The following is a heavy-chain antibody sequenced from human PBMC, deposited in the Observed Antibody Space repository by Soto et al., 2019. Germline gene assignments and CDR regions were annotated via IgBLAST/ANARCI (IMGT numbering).Heavy chain of an antibody. D-gene: IGHD6-13*01. J-gene: IGHJ4*02. CDR2: IYYSGST. CDR1: GGSVSSGSYY. V-gene: IGHV4-61*01. Sequence: SETLSLTCTVSGGSVSSGSYYWSWIRQPPGKGLEWIGYIYYSGSTNYNPSLKSRVTISVDTSKNQFSLKLSSVTAADTAVYYCARVPWNSSSWYFDYWGQRTLVTVSS. CDR3: ARVPWNSSSWYFDY.